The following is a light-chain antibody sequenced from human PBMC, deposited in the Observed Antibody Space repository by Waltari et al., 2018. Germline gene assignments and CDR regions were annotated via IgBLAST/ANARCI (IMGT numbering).Light chain of an antibody. V-gene: IGKV3-20*01. CDR3: QKYGTLPGT. CDR1: QGVSKY. J-gene: IGKJ1*01. Sequence: SRRASQGVSKYLAWFQQKPGQAHMLLIYDATTRPTGIPERCSGSAWGTDFSLTSSRLEPEDCAVYYCQKYGTLPGTFGQGTKVQ. CDR2: DAT.